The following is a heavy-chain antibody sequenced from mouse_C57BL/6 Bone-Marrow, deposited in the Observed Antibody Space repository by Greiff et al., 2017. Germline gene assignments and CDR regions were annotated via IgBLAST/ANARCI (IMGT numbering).Heavy chain of an antibody. CDR3: ARGGSSYYFDY. CDR2: IPPNSGST. V-gene: IGHV1-64*01. D-gene: IGHD1-1*01. J-gene: IGHJ2*01. Sequence: QVQLQQPGAELVKPGASVKLSCKASGYTFTSYWMHWVKQRPGQGLEWIGMIPPNSGSTNYNEKFKSKATLTVDKSSSTAYMQLSSLTSEDSAVYYCARGGSSYYFDYWGQGTTLTVSS. CDR1: GYTFTSYW.